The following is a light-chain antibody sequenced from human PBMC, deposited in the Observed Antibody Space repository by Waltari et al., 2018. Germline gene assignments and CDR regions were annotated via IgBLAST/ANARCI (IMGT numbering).Light chain of an antibody. CDR3: SSYTSSSTGV. CDR1: SSDVGGYNY. Sequence: QSALTQPASVAGSPGQSITISRTGTSSDVGGYNYVSWYQQHPGKAPKLRIYEFSKRPSGVSNRFSGSKSGNTASLTISGLQAEDEADYYCSSYTSSSTGVFGTGTKVTVL. CDR2: EFS. J-gene: IGLJ1*01. V-gene: IGLV2-14*01.